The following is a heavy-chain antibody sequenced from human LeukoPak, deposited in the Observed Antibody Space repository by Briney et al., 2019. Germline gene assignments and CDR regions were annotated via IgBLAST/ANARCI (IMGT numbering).Heavy chain of an antibody. V-gene: IGHV3-23*01. CDR1: GFTFSSYA. D-gene: IGHD3-9*01. Sequence: GGSLRLSCAASGFTFSSYAMSWVRQAPGKGLEWVSAISSSGGSTYYADSVKGRFTISRENTKNTLYLQMNSLRAEDTAVYYCASSLRYSLTGYYFWGQGTLVTVSS. CDR2: ISSSGGST. CDR3: ASSLRYSLTGYYF. J-gene: IGHJ4*02.